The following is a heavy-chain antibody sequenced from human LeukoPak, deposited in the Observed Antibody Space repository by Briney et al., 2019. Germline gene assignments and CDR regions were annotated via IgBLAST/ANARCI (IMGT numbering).Heavy chain of an antibody. D-gene: IGHD6-13*01. V-gene: IGHV3-48*01. CDR3: ARDDAGGNSWYGGY. Sequence: GGSLRLSCAASGFTFSSYSMNWVRQAPGKGLEWVSYISISSSTIFYAEYVKGRFSISTDHATHSLYLQMNRLTAADPPVSYCARDDAGGNSWYGGYWGQGTLVTVSS. CDR1: GFTFSSYS. CDR2: ISISSSTI. J-gene: IGHJ4*02.